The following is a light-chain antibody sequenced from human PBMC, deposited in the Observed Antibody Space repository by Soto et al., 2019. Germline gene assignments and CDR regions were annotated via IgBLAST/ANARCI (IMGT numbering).Light chain of an antibody. V-gene: IGKV1-5*03. CDR2: KAS. J-gene: IGKJ1*01. Sequence: DIQMTQSPSTLSASVGDRVTFACRASQNIVDWLAWYQQKPGKAPKLLIYKASNLESGVPSRFGGSGSGSELTLTISNLQPDDFATYYCQQYKDNPWTFGQGTRVEIK. CDR1: QNIVDW. CDR3: QQYKDNPWT.